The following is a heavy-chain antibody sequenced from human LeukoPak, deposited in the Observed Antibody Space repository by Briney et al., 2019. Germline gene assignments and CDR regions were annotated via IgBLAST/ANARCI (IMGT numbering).Heavy chain of an antibody. D-gene: IGHD6-13*01. Sequence: GGSLRLSXAASGFTFRNAWMSWVRQAPGKGLEWVGRIKSKTDGGTTDYAAPVKGRFTISRDDSKNTLYLQMNSPKTEDTAVYYCTTMVSSSWYGYYFDYWGQGTLVTVSS. CDR2: IKSKTDGGTT. V-gene: IGHV3-15*01. CDR1: GFTFRNAW. CDR3: TTMVSSSWYGYYFDY. J-gene: IGHJ4*02.